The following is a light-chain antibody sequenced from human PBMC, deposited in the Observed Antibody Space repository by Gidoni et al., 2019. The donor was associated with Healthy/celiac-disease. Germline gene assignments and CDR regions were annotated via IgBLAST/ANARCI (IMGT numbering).Light chain of an antibody. Sequence: DIVLTQSPGTLSLSPGERATLSCRASQSVSSSYLAWYQQKPGQAPRLLIYGASSRATGIPDRFSGSGSGTDFTLTIGRLEPEDFAVYYCQQYGSSPRTFGQXTKVEIK. V-gene: IGKV3-20*01. CDR1: QSVSSSY. CDR3: QQYGSSPRT. CDR2: GAS. J-gene: IGKJ1*01.